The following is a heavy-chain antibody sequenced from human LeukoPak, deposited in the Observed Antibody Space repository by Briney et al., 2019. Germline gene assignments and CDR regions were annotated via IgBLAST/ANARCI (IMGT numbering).Heavy chain of an antibody. CDR2: IYYTGTT. CDR1: GGSISSSLYH. CDR3: ARQEIGLRSFDP. V-gene: IGHV4-39*01. Sequence: SETLSLTCTVSGGSISSSLYHCGWIRHSPGKNLEWLGSIYYTGTTHYNPSLKSRVTISVDTSKNQFSLNLSSVTAADTAVYYCARQEIGLRSFDPWGQGTLVTVSS. J-gene: IGHJ5*02. D-gene: IGHD3/OR15-3a*01.